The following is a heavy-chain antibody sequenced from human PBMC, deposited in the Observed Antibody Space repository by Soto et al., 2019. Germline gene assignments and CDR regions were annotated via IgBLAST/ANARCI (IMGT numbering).Heavy chain of an antibody. D-gene: IGHD4-4*01. V-gene: IGHV3-48*02. CDR1: GFTFSSYS. J-gene: IGHJ6*02. Sequence: PGGSLRLSCAASGFTFSSYSMNWVRQAPGKGLEWVSYISGSSSTIYYADSVKGRFTISRDNAKNSLYLQMNSLRDEDTAVYYCARVGLTTVTTNYYYGMDVWGQGTTVTVSS. CDR3: ARVGLTTVTTNYYYGMDV. CDR2: ISGSSSTI.